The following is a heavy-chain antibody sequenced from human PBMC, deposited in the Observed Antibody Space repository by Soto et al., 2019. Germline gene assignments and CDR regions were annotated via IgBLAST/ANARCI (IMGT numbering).Heavy chain of an antibody. CDR1: GGTFSSYT. CDR2: IIPILGIA. CDR3: ASPFHCSSTSCYTRFDY. J-gene: IGHJ4*02. D-gene: IGHD2-2*02. V-gene: IGHV1-69*02. Sequence: QVPLVQSGAEVKKPGSSVKVSCKASGGTFSSYTISWVRQAPGQGLEWMGRIIPILGIANYAQKFQGRVTITADKSTSTAYMELSSLRSEDTAVYYCASPFHCSSTSCYTRFDYWGQGTLVTVSS.